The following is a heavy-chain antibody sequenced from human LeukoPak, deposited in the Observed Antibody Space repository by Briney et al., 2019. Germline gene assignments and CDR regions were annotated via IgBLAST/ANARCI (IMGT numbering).Heavy chain of an antibody. V-gene: IGHV3-23*01. Sequence: GGSLRLSCAASGFTFSIHAMSWVRQAPGKGLEWVSVISGSGGTTYYADSVKGRFTISRDNSKNTLYLQMNSLRAEDTAVYYCARPFTSGGRWGQGTLVTVSS. D-gene: IGHD3-16*01. CDR3: ARPFTSGGR. CDR1: GFTFSIHA. CDR2: ISGSGGTT. J-gene: IGHJ4*02.